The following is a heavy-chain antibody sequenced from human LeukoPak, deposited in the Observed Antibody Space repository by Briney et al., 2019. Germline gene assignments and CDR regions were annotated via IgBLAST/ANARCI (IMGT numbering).Heavy chain of an antibody. CDR2: IYYTGKT. CDR3: ARRGDP. Sequence: SETLSLTCTVSGGSISSGSYYWGWIRQPPGKGLAWIARIYYTGKTDYNPSLKSRSTISVDKSKNQLFLKLTSATVADTAIYYCARRGDPWGQGNLVT. V-gene: IGHV4-39*01. D-gene: IGHD3-16*01. J-gene: IGHJ5*02. CDR1: GGSISSGSYY.